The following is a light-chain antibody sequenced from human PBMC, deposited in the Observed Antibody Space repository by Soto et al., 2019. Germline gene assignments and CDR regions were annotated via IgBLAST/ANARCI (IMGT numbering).Light chain of an antibody. V-gene: IGKV3-15*01. CDR1: QTVPSR. Sequence: VMPLSRETTCVCPGEDVTLSCRASQTVPSRIAWYQQKPGQAPSLLIYGASTRATGVQDRFSGTGSGTEFTLTISCLKSEDYAVYYFQQYKSGHPIHFGDGGRPDIK. CDR3: QQYKSGHPIH. J-gene: IGKJ5*01. CDR2: GAS.